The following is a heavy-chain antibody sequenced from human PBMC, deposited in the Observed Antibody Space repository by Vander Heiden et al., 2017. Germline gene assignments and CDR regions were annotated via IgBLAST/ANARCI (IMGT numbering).Heavy chain of an antibody. Sequence: QVQLQQWGAGLLKPSETLSLTCAVYGGSFSGYYWSWVRQPPGKVLECMWEINHSGSTNYNPSLKSRVTISVDTSKNQFSLKLSSVTAADTAVYYCARGTSYWGQGTLVTVSS. V-gene: IGHV4-34*01. CDR3: ARGTSY. J-gene: IGHJ4*02. CDR1: GGSFSGYY. CDR2: INHSGST.